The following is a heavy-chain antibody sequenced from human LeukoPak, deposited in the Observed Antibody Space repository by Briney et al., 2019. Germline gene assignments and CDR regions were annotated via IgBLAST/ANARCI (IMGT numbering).Heavy chain of an antibody. V-gene: IGHV3-43D*03. Sequence: GGSLRLSCAASGFTFDDYAMHWVRHAPGKGLEWVSLISWDGGSTYYADSVKGRFTISRDNSKNSLYLQMNSLRAEDTALYYCAKDGDPPPVRGESRGYFDYWGQGTLVTVSS. D-gene: IGHD3-10*01. CDR2: ISWDGGST. CDR1: GFTFDDYA. CDR3: AKDGDPPPVRGESRGYFDY. J-gene: IGHJ4*02.